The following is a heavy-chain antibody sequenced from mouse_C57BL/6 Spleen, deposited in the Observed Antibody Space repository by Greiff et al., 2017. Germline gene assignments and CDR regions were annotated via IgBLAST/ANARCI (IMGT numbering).Heavy chain of an antibody. CDR1: GYTFTEYT. J-gene: IGHJ2*01. Sequence: VQLQQSGAELVKPGASVKLSCKASGYTFTEYTIHWVKQRSGQGLEWIGWFYPGSGSIKYNEKFKDKATLTADKSSSTVYMELSRFTSEDSAVYFCARHEEEAYYGYDVGYYFDYWGQGTTLTVSS. D-gene: IGHD2-9*01. V-gene: IGHV1-62-2*01. CDR3: ARHEEEAYYGYDVGYYFDY. CDR2: FYPGSGSI.